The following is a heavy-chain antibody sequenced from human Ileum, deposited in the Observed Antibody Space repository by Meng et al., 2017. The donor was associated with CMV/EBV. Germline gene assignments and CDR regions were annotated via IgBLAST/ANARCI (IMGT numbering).Heavy chain of an antibody. D-gene: IGHD1-26*01. V-gene: IGHV4-4*07. Sequence: VGLQQAGPGVVKHPESLYLPCTVLGGSINNYYWSWIRQSAGKGLEWIGRFYSSDTYNYHPSLNSRVTMSLDTSKKQFSLILSSVTAADTARYYCARGPGASTREGFDHWGLGTLVTVSS. J-gene: IGHJ4*02. CDR2: FYSSDTY. CDR3: ARGPGASTREGFDH. CDR1: GGSINNYY.